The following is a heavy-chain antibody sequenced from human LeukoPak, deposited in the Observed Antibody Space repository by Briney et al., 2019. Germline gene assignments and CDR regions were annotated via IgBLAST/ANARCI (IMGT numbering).Heavy chain of an antibody. CDR2: LYFGGAT. J-gene: IGHJ4*02. CDR3: AGGPTTFAY. Sequence: PGGSLRLSCAASGFTFSSYTMNWVRRAPGKGLEWVSLLYFGGATFYADSVKGRFTLSRDNSDDTVYLQMNSLRADDTAVYYCAGGPTTFAYWGQGTLVTVSS. D-gene: IGHD1-14*01. V-gene: IGHV3-53*01. CDR1: GFTFSSYT.